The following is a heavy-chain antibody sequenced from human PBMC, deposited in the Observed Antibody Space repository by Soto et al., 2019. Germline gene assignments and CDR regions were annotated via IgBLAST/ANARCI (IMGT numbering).Heavy chain of an antibody. D-gene: IGHD2-21*01. CDR2: IYYSGTT. CDR3: ARADIFNYFYGMDV. V-gene: IGHV4-31*03. J-gene: IGHJ6*02. CDR1: GGSISNGGYY. Sequence: QVQLQESGPGLLKPSQTLSLTCTVSGGSISNGGYYWSWIRQQPGKGLEWIGNIYYSGTTIYNPSLKRRLTMSVGTSKRQFSLKLSSVTAAVAAVYYCARADIFNYFYGMDVWGQGTTVTVSS.